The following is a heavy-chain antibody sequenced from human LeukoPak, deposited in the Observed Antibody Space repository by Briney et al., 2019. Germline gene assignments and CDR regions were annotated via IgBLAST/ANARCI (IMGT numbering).Heavy chain of an antibody. Sequence: SETLSLTCTVSGGSISSYYWSWIRQPPGKGLERIGYIHYSGSTNYNPSLRSRVTISVDTSKNQFSLKLSSVTAADTAVYYCAREKGGSFNWFDPWGQGTLVTVSS. J-gene: IGHJ5*02. CDR3: AREKGGSFNWFDP. CDR2: IHYSGST. D-gene: IGHD2-15*01. CDR1: GGSISSYY. V-gene: IGHV4-59*01.